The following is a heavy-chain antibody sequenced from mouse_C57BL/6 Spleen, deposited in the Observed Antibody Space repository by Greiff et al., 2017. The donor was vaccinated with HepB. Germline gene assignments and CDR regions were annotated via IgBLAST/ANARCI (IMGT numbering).Heavy chain of an antibody. CDR2: IDPSDSYT. D-gene: IGHD2-5*01. Sequence: QVQLQQPGAELVKPGASVKLSCKASGYTFTSYWMQWVKQRPGQGLEWIGEIDPSDSYTNYNQKFKGKATLTVDTSSSTAYMQLSSLTSEDSAVYYCARGAYYSNYDWYFDVWGTGTTVTVSS. J-gene: IGHJ1*03. V-gene: IGHV1-50*01. CDR3: ARGAYYSNYDWYFDV. CDR1: GYTFTSYW.